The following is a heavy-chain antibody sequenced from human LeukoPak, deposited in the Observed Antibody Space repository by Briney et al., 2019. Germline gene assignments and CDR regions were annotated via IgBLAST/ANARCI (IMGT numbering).Heavy chain of an antibody. CDR1: GGTFSSYA. Sequence: GASVKVSCKASGGTFSSYAISWVRQAPGQGLEWMGRIIPILGIANYAQKFQSRVTITADKSTSTAYMELSSLRSEDTAVYYCARADYGGNRWFDPWGQGTLVTVSS. V-gene: IGHV1-69*04. CDR3: ARADYGGNRWFDP. CDR2: IIPILGIA. D-gene: IGHD4-23*01. J-gene: IGHJ5*02.